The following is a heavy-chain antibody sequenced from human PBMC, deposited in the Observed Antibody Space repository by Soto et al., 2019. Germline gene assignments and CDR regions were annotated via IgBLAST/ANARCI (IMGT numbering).Heavy chain of an antibody. CDR2: ISYDGSNK. CDR1: GFTFSSYA. J-gene: IGHJ6*02. CDR3: ARDSDAWSSSSWYVRKNYYYYGMDV. V-gene: IGHV3-30-3*01. Sequence: GGSLRLSCAASGFTFSSYAMHWVRQAPGKGLEWVAVISYDGSNKYYADSVKGRFTISRDNSKNTLYLQMNSLRAEDTAVYYCARDSDAWSSSSWYVRKNYYYYGMDVWGQGTTVTVSS. D-gene: IGHD6-13*01.